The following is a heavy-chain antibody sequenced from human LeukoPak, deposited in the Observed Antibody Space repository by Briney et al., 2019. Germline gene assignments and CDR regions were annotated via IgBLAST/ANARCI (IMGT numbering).Heavy chain of an antibody. CDR1: GYSFTTYW. J-gene: IGHJ4*02. V-gene: IGHV5-51*01. CDR3: ARHETLHYFDY. CDR2: IYPGGSDT. Sequence: GESLKISCKGSGYSFTTYWIGWVRQMPGKGLEWMGIIYPGGSDTRYSPSFQGQVTISADKSISTAYLQWSSLKASDTAMYYCARHETLHYFDYWGQGTLVTVSS.